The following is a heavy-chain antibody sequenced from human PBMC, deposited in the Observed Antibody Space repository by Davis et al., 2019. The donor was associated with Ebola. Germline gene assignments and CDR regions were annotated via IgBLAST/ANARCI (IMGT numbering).Heavy chain of an antibody. CDR2: INAGNGNT. J-gene: IGHJ4*02. CDR1: GYTFTSYA. V-gene: IGHV1-3*01. CDR3: ARDYGGYSGYDYFDY. D-gene: IGHD5-12*01. Sequence: AASVKVSCKASGYTFTSYAMHWVRQAPGQRLEWMGWINAGNGNTKYSQKFQGRVTITRDTSASTAYMELSSLRSEDTAVYYCARDYGGYSGYDYFDYWGQGTLVTVS.